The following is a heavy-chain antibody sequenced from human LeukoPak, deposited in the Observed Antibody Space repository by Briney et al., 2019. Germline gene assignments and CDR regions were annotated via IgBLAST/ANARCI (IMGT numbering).Heavy chain of an antibody. CDR3: AKFGSTVTTYGYFDY. CDR2: MSNDGNNK. D-gene: IGHD4-17*01. Sequence: PGGSLRLSCAASGFTFSSYAMHWVRQAPGKGLEWVAVMSNDGNNKYYADSVKGRFTISRDNSKNTLYLQMNSLRAEDTAVYYCAKFGSTVTTYGYFDYWGQGTLVTVSS. CDR1: GFTFSSYA. J-gene: IGHJ4*02. V-gene: IGHV3-30-3*01.